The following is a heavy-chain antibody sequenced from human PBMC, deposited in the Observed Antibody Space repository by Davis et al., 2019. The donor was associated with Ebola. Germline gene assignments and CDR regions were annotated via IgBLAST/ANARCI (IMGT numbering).Heavy chain of an antibody. V-gene: IGHV3-21*01. CDR2: ISSSSSYI. D-gene: IGHD3-3*01. CDR3: ARALKPIFGVVYYYYGMDV. CDR1: GFTFSSYS. J-gene: IGHJ6*02. Sequence: GESLKISCAASGFTFSSYSMNCVCQAPGKGLEWVSSISSSSSYIYYADSVKGRFTISRDNAKNSLYLQMNSLRAEDTAVYYCARALKPIFGVVYYYYGMDVWGQGTTVTVSS.